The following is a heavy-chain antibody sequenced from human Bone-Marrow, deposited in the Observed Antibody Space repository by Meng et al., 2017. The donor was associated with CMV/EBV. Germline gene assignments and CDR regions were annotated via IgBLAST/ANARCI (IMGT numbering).Heavy chain of an antibody. CDR2: IYYSGST. Sequence: QVQLQESGPGLVKPSXXLSLTCTVSGGSISSGDYYWSWIRQPPGKGLEWIGYIYYSGSTYYNPSLKSRVTISVDTSKNQFSLKLSSVTAADTAVYYCARATGWTGTVHYWGQGTLVTVSS. CDR3: ARATGWTGTVHY. CDR1: GGSISSGDYY. D-gene: IGHD1-7*01. J-gene: IGHJ4*02. V-gene: IGHV4-30-4*08.